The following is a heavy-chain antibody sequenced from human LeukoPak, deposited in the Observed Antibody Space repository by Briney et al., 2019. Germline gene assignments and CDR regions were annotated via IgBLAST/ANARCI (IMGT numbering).Heavy chain of an antibody. CDR2: IKQDGSDK. Sequence: GGSLRLSCVASGFTFNNYWMSWVRQAPGKGLEWVASIKQDGSDKYYVDSVRGRLTISRDNAKNSLYLQMSSLRAGDTAVYYCARGYMTADYWGQGSLVTVSS. CDR1: GFTFNNYW. CDR3: ARGYMTADY. V-gene: IGHV3-7*05. J-gene: IGHJ4*02. D-gene: IGHD2-2*02.